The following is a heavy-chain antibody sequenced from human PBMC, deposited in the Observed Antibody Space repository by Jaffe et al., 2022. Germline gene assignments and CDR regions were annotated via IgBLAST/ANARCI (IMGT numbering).Heavy chain of an antibody. Sequence: QVQLVQSGAEVKKPGASVKVSCKASGYTFTSYGISWVRQAPGQGLEWMGWISAYNGNTNYAQKLQGRVTMTTDTSTSTAYMELRSLRSDDTAVYYCARENDYSTATADYYYYYMDVWGKGTTVTVSS. J-gene: IGHJ6*03. CDR2: ISAYNGNT. CDR3: ARENDYSTATADYYYYYMDV. V-gene: IGHV1-18*01. CDR1: GYTFTSYG. D-gene: IGHD4-4*01.